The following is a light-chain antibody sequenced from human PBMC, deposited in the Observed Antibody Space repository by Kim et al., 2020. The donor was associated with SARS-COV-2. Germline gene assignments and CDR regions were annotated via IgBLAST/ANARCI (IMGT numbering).Light chain of an antibody. CDR3: AAWDDSLNVV. CDR1: STNIGRNT. J-gene: IGLJ2*01. CDR2: SNN. V-gene: IGLV1-44*01. Sequence: PGKRVTISCSGRSTNIGRNTVNWYQQRPGTAPKLLIYSNNQRPSGVPDRFSGSKSGTSASLAISGLQSEDEADYYCAAWDDSLNVVFGGGTQLTVL.